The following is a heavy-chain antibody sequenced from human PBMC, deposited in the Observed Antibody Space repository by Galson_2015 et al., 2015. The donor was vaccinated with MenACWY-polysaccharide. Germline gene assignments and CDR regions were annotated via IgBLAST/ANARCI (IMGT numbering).Heavy chain of an antibody. V-gene: IGHV4-59*01. J-gene: IGHJ2*01. CDR2: INYSGST. Sequence: LSLTCAVSGGSISGYYWSWIRQPPGKGLEWVGYINYSGSTNHNPSLKSRVTMSVDTSKNQFSLNLTSVTDADTAVYYCARAIAVAGQRRDFDLWGRGTLVTVSS. CDR3: ARAIAVAGQRRDFDL. D-gene: IGHD6-19*01. CDR1: GGSISGYY.